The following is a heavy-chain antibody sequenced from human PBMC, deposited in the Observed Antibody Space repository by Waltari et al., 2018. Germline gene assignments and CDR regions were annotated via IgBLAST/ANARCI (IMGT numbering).Heavy chain of an antibody. D-gene: IGHD2-15*01. V-gene: IGHV4-4*02. CDR2: VLGSGRT. J-gene: IGHJ4*02. CDR1: GDSMNYW. CDR3: ARDRGRGLYLDT. Sequence: QFQLQESGPGLVEPSGTLSLICAVSGDSMNYWWSCVRQPPGQGLEWIGQVLGSGRTNYNPSFASRVTISLDTSTHQFALKMTSATAADTALYYCARDRGRGLYLDTWGQGILVTVSP.